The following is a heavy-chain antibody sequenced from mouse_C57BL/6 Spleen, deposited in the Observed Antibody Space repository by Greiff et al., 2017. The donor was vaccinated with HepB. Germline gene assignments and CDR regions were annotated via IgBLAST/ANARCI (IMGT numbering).Heavy chain of an antibody. J-gene: IGHJ1*03. D-gene: IGHD1-1*01. CDR1: GYAFSSSW. Sequence: QVQLQQSGPELVKPGASVKISCKASGYAFSSSWMNWVKQRPGKGLEWIGRIYPGDGDTNYNGKFKGKATLTADKSSSTAYMQLSSLTSEDSAVYFCAIITTVVAGGYWYFDVWGTGTTVTVSS. CDR2: IYPGDGDT. V-gene: IGHV1-82*01. CDR3: AIITTVVAGGYWYFDV.